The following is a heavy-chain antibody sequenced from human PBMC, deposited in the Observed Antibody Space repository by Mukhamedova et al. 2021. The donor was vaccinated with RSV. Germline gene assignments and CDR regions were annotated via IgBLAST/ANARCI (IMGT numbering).Heavy chain of an antibody. V-gene: IGHV3-23*01. CDR3: SNYLPPARYFAY. D-gene: IGHD2-2*01. J-gene: IGHJ4*02. CDR2: IIGTGGDT. Sequence: VRQAPGKGLGWVSIIGTGGDTYYADSVKGRFTISRDNSKSTLYLQMDSLRAEDTAVYYCSNYLPPARYFAYWGQGTLVTVSS.